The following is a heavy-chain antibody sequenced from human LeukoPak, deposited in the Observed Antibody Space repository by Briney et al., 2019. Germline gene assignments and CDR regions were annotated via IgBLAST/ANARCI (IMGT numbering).Heavy chain of an antibody. Sequence: SETLSLTCTVSGDSISSYYWSWIRQPPGKGLEWIGYIYYSGSTNYNPSLKSRVTISVDTSKDQFSLKLSSVTAADTAVYYCARLYYDSSRYPNWFDPWGQGTLVTVSS. D-gene: IGHD3-22*01. CDR3: ARLYYDSSRYPNWFDP. J-gene: IGHJ5*02. CDR2: IYYSGST. CDR1: GDSISSYY. V-gene: IGHV4-59*08.